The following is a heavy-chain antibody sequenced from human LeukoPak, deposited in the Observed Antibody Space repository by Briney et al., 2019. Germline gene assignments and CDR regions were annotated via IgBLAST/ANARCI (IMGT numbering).Heavy chain of an antibody. CDR1: GFTVSSNY. V-gene: IGHV3-53*01. J-gene: IGHJ3*02. D-gene: IGHD1-26*01. CDR3: ARGGSYLSAFDI. CDR2: IYSGGST. Sequence: PGGSLRLSCAASGFTVSSNYMSWVRQAPGKGLEWVSIIYSGGSTFYADSVKGRFTISRDNSRNTLYLQMNSLRAEDTAVYYCARGGSYLSAFDIWGQGTMVTVSS.